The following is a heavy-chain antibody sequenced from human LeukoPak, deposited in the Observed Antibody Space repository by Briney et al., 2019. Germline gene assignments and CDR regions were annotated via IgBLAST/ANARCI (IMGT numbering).Heavy chain of an antibody. CDR1: GGSISSYY. CDR2: IYYSGST. V-gene: IGHV4-59*01. CDR3: ARGIRNYFDY. J-gene: IGHJ4*02. Sequence: SETLSLTCTVSGGSISSYYWSWIRQPPGKGLEWIGYIYYSGSTNYNPSLKSRVTISVDTSKNQLSLKLSSVTAADTAVYYCARGIRNYFDYWGQGTLVTVSS.